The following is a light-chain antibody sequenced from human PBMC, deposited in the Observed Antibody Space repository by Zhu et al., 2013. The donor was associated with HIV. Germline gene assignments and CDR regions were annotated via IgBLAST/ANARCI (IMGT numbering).Light chain of an antibody. Sequence: DIQMSQSPSTLSASVGDTITITCRASQSINNWVAWYQQKPGKAPKLLIYAASTLKYGVPSRFSGSGSGTDFTLTINSLQPEDFATYFCQDLNTFPFTFGPGTKVDV. CDR3: QDLNTFPFT. CDR2: AAS. J-gene: IGKJ3*01. V-gene: IGKV1-5*01. CDR1: QSINNW.